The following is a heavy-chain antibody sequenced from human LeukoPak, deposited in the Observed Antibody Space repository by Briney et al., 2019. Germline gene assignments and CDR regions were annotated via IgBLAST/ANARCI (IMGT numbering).Heavy chain of an antibody. CDR3: ARYDGACWYGY. CDR1: GFTFSNYN. D-gene: IGHD6-13*01. V-gene: IGHV3-21*04. CDR2: ITTSSGYM. J-gene: IGHJ4*02. Sequence: GGSLRLSCAASGFTFSNYNMNWVRQAPGKGLEWVSSITTSSGYMYYADSVKGRFTISRDNAKNSLYLQMNSLRADDTAVYYCARYDGACWYGYWGQGTLVTVSS.